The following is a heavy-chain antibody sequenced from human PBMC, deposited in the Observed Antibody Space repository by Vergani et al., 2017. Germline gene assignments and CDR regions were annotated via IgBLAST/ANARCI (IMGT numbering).Heavy chain of an antibody. D-gene: IGHD3-22*01. CDR3: AREAVYYYDSSRWSDAFDL. CDR2: TYYRSKWYN. Sequence: QVQLQQSGPGLVKPSQTLSLTCAISGDSVSSNSAAWNWIRQSPSRGLEWLGRTYYRSKWYNEYAVSVKSRITINPDTSKNLFSLRLNPVNPEYTAVYYCAREAVYYYDSSRWSDAFDLWGQGTMVTVSS. V-gene: IGHV6-1*01. CDR1: GDSVSSNSAA. J-gene: IGHJ3*01.